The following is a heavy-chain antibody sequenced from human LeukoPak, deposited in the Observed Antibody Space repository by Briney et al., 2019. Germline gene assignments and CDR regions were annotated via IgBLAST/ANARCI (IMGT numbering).Heavy chain of an antibody. CDR3: ARDTESMVRGARTYSFDY. Sequence: ASVKVSCKASGGTFSSYAISWVRQAPGQGLEWMGGIIPIFGTANYAQKFQGRVTITADESTSTAYMELSSLRSEDTAVYYCARDTESMVRGARTYSFDYWGQGTLVTVSS. CDR1: GGTFSSYA. J-gene: IGHJ4*02. D-gene: IGHD3-10*01. V-gene: IGHV1-69*13. CDR2: IIPIFGTA.